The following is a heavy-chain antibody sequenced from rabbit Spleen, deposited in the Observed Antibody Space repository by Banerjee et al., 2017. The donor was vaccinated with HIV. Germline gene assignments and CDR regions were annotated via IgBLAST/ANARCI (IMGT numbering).Heavy chain of an antibody. D-gene: IGHD1-1*01. CDR2: IGIRSGTT. J-gene: IGHJ6*01. V-gene: IGHV1S40*01. CDR1: GFSFSSRYY. CDR3: ARDTSSSFSSYGMDL. Sequence: LVEYGGDLVQPGASLTLTCTASGFSFSSRYYICWVRQAPGKGLDWIACIGIRSGTTHYASWAKGRFTISKTSSTTVTLQMTSLTAADTATYFCARDTSSSFSSYGMDLWGPGTLVTVS.